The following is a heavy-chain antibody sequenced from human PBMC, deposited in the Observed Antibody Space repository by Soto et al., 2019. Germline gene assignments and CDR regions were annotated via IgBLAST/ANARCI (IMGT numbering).Heavy chain of an antibody. J-gene: IGHJ4*02. V-gene: IGHV4-4*02. CDR1: GGSISSSNW. D-gene: IGHD4-17*01. CDR3: ASDPYDYGGNEHVY. CDR2: IYHSGST. Sequence: QVQLQESGPGLVKPSGTLSLTCAVSGGSISSSNWWSWVRQPPGKGLEWIGEIYHSGSTNYNPSLKRRVTLAVDQSKNQCSLKLSSLTAAGTAVYYCASDPYDYGGNEHVYWGQGTLVTVSS.